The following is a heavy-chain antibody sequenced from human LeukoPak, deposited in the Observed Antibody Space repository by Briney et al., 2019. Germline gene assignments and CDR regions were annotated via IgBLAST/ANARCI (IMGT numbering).Heavy chain of an antibody. CDR1: GYTFTSYG. Sequence: ASVKVSCKASGYTFTSYGISWVRQAPGQGLEWMGWISAYNGNTNYAQKLQGRVTMTTDTSTSTAYMELRSLRSDDTAVYYCARDRGYGDYPGTLDYWGQETLVTVSS. J-gene: IGHJ4*02. CDR3: ARDRGYGDYPGTLDY. V-gene: IGHV1-18*01. CDR2: ISAYNGNT. D-gene: IGHD4-17*01.